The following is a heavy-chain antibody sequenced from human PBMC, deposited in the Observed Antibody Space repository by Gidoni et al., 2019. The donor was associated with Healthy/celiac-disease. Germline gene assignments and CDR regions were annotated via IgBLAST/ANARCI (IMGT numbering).Heavy chain of an antibody. CDR2: IKSKTDGGTT. D-gene: IGHD2-15*01. J-gene: IGHJ4*02. CDR3: TTDFPLGYCSGGSCY. CDR1: GFTFSNAW. V-gene: IGHV3-15*01. Sequence: EVQLVESGGGLVKPGGSLRPPRAAHGFTFSNAWMSWVRQAPGKGLEWVGRIKSKTDGGTTDYAAPVKGRFTISRDDSKNTLYLQMNSLKTEDTAVYYCTTDFPLGYCSGGSCYSGQGTLVTVSS.